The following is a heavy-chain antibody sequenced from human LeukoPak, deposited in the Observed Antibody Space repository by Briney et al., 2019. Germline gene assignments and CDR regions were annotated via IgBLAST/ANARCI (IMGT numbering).Heavy chain of an antibody. D-gene: IGHD3-9*01. CDR3: ARLAGYFDWSGVDY. CDR1: GYTFTGYY. Sequence: EASVKVSCKASGYTFTGYYMHWVRQAPGQGLEWMGWIYPNSGGTKYAQKFQGRVTMTRDTSISTAYLELSRLRSDDTAVYYCARLAGYFDWSGVDYWGQGTLVTVSS. CDR2: IYPNSGGT. V-gene: IGHV1-2*02. J-gene: IGHJ4*02.